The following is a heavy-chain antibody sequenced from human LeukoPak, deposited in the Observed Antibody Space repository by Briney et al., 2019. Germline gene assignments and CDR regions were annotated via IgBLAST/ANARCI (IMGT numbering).Heavy chain of an antibody. Sequence: ASVKVSCKASGYTFTSYGISWVRQAPGQGLEWMGWISAYNGNTNYAQKFQGRVTITADESTSTAYMELSSLRSEDTARYYCARDRSSWGGGIDYWGQGTLVTVSS. CDR3: ARDRSSWGGGIDY. CDR1: GYTFTSYG. V-gene: IGHV1-18*01. CDR2: ISAYNGNT. D-gene: IGHD2-15*01. J-gene: IGHJ4*02.